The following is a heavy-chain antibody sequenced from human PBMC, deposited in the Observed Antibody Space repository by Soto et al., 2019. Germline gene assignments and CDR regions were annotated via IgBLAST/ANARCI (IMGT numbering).Heavy chain of an antibody. D-gene: IGHD3-22*01. CDR2: IIPIFGTA. CDR1: GGTFRRYA. Sequence: HVQLVQSGDEVKKPGSSVKVSCKASGGTFRRYAISWVRQAPGQGLEWMGGIIPIFGTANYAQKFQGRVTITADEATSTAYREMSSLRSEDPAVYYCASDRAMIGLDAEYFQHWGQGTLVTVS. V-gene: IGHV1-69*12. CDR3: ASDRAMIGLDAEYFQH. J-gene: IGHJ1*01.